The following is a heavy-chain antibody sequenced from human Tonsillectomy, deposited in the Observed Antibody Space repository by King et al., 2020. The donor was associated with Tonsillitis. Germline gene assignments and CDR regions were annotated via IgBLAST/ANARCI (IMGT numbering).Heavy chain of an antibody. Sequence: VQLVESGGGLVQPGGSLRLSCAASGFTFSSYWMTWVRQAPGKGLEWVANINLDGSEKYYVDSVKGRFTISRDNAKNSLYLQVNSLRAEDTAVYYCATTIFLDYWGQGTLVTVSS. J-gene: IGHJ4*02. CDR1: GFTFSSYW. CDR3: ATTIFLDY. D-gene: IGHD3-3*01. CDR2: INLDGSEK. V-gene: IGHV3-7*01.